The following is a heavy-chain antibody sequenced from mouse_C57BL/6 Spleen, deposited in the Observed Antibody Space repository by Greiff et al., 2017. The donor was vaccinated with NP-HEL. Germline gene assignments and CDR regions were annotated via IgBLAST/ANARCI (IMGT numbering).Heavy chain of an antibody. D-gene: IGHD2-4*01. CDR3: ARAGGLRRGGDYYAMDY. CDR2: IYPGSGST. CDR1: GYTFTSYW. Sequence: VQLQQPGAELVKPGASVKMSCKASGYTFTSYWITWVKQRPGQGLEWIGDIYPGSGSTNYNEKFKSKATLTVDPSSSTAYMQLSSLTSEDSAVYYGARAGGLRRGGDYYAMDYWGQGTSVTVSS. V-gene: IGHV1-55*01. J-gene: IGHJ4*01.